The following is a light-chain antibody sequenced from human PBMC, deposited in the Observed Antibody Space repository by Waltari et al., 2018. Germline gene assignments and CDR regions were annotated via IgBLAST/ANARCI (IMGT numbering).Light chain of an antibody. Sequence: QSALTQPRSVSGSPGQSVTVSCTGSRSDVGGYYYVSWYQQHPGKAPKLMIYDVTKRPSGVPDRFSGSKSGNTASLTISGLQAEDEADYYCCSYAGNYTLVFGGGTSLTVL. CDR2: DVT. J-gene: IGLJ3*02. CDR1: RSDVGGYYY. V-gene: IGLV2-11*01. CDR3: CSYAGNYTLV.